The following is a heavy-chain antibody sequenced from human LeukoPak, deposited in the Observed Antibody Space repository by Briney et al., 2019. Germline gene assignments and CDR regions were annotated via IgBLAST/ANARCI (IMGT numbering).Heavy chain of an antibody. CDR3: ARQGGGDNYYYYYMDV. V-gene: IGHV4-34*01. D-gene: IGHD2-21*01. J-gene: IGHJ6*03. Sequence: SETLSLTCAVYGGSFSGYYWSWIRQPPGKGLEWIGEINHSGSTNYNPSLKSRVTISVDTSKNQFSLKLTSVTAADTAVYYCARQGGGDNYYYYYMDVWGKGTTVTISS. CDR1: GGSFSGYY. CDR2: INHSGST.